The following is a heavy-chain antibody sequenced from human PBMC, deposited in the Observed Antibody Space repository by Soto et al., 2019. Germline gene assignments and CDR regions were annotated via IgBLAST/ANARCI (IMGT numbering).Heavy chain of an antibody. CDR3: TTDIDYAFYGMDV. CDR2: IKSKTDGGTT. CDR1: GFTFSNAW. Sequence: EVQLVESGGGLVKPGGSLRLSCAASGFTFSNAWMSWVRQAPGKGLEWVGRIKSKTDGGTTDYAAPVKGRFTISRDDSKNTLYLQMNSLKTEDTAVYYCTTDIDYAFYGMDVWGQGTTATVSS. J-gene: IGHJ6*02. D-gene: IGHD3-16*02. V-gene: IGHV3-15*01.